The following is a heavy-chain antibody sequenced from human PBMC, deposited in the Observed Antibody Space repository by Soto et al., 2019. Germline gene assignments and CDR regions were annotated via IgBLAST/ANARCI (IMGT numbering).Heavy chain of an antibody. Sequence: QVQLVQSGAEVKKPGSSVNVSCKASGGTFSSYTISWVRQAPGQGLEWMGRIIPILGIANYAQKFQGRVTITAHKSTSTAYMELSSLRSEDTAVYYCARQNYGGNGPTEGYWYFDLWGRGTLVTVSS. J-gene: IGHJ2*01. D-gene: IGHD4-17*01. V-gene: IGHV1-69*02. CDR2: IIPILGIA. CDR3: ARQNYGGNGPTEGYWYFDL. CDR1: GGTFSSYT.